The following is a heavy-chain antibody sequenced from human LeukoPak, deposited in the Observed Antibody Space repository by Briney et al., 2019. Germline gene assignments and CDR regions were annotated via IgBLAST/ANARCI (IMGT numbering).Heavy chain of an antibody. CDR1: GGSFSGYY. J-gene: IGHJ5*02. Sequence: KPSETLSLTCAVYGGSFSGYYWSWIRQPPGKGLEWIGEINHSGSTNYNPSLKSRVTISVDTSKNQFSLKLSSVTAADTAVYYCARGAVSYDFWSGYYTGIRGNWFDPWGQGTLVTVSS. D-gene: IGHD3-3*01. V-gene: IGHV4-34*01. CDR3: ARGAVSYDFWSGYYTGIRGNWFDP. CDR2: INHSGST.